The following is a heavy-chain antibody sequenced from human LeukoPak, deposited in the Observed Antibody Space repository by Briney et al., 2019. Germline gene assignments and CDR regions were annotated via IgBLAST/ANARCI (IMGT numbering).Heavy chain of an antibody. V-gene: IGHV3-21*01. CDR1: GFTFSSYS. CDR2: ISSSSSYI. J-gene: IGHJ4*02. CDR3: ARMFSSGWYRDYFDY. D-gene: IGHD6-19*01. Sequence: GGSLRLSCAASGFTFSSYSMNWVRQAPGTGLEWVSGISSSSSYIYYADSMQGRFTISRDNAKNSLYLQMKSLRVEDTAVYYCARMFSSGWYRDYFDYWGQGTLVTVSS.